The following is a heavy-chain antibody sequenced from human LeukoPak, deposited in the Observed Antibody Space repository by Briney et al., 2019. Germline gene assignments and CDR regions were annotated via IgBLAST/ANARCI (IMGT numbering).Heavy chain of an antibody. CDR1: GYTFTSYG. Sequence: ASVKVSCKASGYTFTSYGISWVRQAPGQGREWMGWISAYNGNTNYAQKLQGRVTMTPDTSTSTAYMALRSLRSDDTAVYYCAREGYYDSSGYYSGRWFVPWGKGHLVTVSS. CDR3: AREGYYDSSGYYSGRWFVP. J-gene: IGHJ5*02. CDR2: ISAYNGNT. D-gene: IGHD3-22*01. V-gene: IGHV1-18*01.